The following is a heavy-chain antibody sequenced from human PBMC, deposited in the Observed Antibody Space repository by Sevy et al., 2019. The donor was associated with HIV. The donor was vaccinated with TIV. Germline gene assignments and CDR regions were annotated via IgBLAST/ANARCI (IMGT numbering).Heavy chain of an antibody. V-gene: IGHV3-21*01. Sequence: GGSLRLSCAASGFTFSNYNINWVRQAPGKGLEWVSYISGLSNYIYYADALGGRFTISGENAKNSVYLQMNSLRTEDTAVYYCARGASSGWDYFDYWGQGTLVTVSS. CDR2: ISGLSNYI. D-gene: IGHD6-19*01. J-gene: IGHJ4*02. CDR1: GFTFSNYN. CDR3: ARGASSGWDYFDY.